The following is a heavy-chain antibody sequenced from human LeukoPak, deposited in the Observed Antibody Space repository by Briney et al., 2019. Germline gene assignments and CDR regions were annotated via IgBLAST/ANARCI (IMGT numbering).Heavy chain of an antibody. CDR1: GYTFTSYG. J-gene: IGHJ4*02. CDR3: ARGDRITMVRGVYDIDY. CDR2: MNPNSGNT. Sequence: ASVKVSCKASGYTFTSYGINWVRQATGQGLEWMGWMNPNSGNTGYAQKFQGRVTMTRNTSISTAYMELSSLRSEDTAVYYCARGDRITMVRGVYDIDYWGQGTLVTVSS. D-gene: IGHD3-10*01. V-gene: IGHV1-8*02.